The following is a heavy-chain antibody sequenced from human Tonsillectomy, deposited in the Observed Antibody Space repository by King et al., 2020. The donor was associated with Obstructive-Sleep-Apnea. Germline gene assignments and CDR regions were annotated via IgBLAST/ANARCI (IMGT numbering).Heavy chain of an antibody. V-gene: IGHV4-59*01. D-gene: IGHD3-3*01. J-gene: IGHJ4*02. CDR3: ARVGYDLWSGPHYFDY. CDR1: GGSISSYY. CDR2: IYYSGST. Sequence: VQLQESGPGLVKPSETLSLTCTVSGGSISSYYWSWIRQPPGKGLEWIGYIYYSGSTNYNPSLKSRVTISVDTSKNQFSLRLSSVTAADTAVYYCARVGYDLWSGPHYFDYWGQGTLVTVSS.